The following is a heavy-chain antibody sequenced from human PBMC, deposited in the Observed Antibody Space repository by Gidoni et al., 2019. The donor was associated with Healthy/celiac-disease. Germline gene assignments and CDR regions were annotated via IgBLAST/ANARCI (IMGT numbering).Heavy chain of an antibody. CDR3: ARADTIFGVVINFYYYYYGMDV. V-gene: IGHV7-4-1*02. J-gene: IGHJ6*02. Sequence: QVQLVQSGSELKKPGASVKVSCKASGYTFTSYAMNWVRQAPGQGLEWMGWINTNTGNPTYAQGFTGRFVFSLDTSVSTAYLQISSLKAEDTAVYYCARADTIFGVVINFYYYYYGMDVWGQGTTVTVSS. CDR1: GYTFTSYA. D-gene: IGHD3-3*01. CDR2: INTNTGNP.